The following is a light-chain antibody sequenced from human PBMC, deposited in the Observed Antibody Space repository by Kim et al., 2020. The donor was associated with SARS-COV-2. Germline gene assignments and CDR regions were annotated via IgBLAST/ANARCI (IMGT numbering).Light chain of an antibody. CDR3: SSYAEGTRGV. J-gene: IGLJ2*01. Sequence: QSALTQPPSASGSPGQSFTISCTGTSSDVGGYNYVSWYQQHPGKAPKLMIYEFTRRPSGVPDRFSGSKSGNTASLTVSGLQAEDEADYYCSSYAEGTRGVFGGGTKLTVL. CDR1: SSDVGGYNY. CDR2: EFT. V-gene: IGLV2-8*01.